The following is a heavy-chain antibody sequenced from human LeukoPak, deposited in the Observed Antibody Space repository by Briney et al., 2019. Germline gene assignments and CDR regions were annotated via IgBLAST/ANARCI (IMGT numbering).Heavy chain of an antibody. CDR3: ARDGPAQMVDFDY. J-gene: IGHJ4*02. CDR2: IYPYAGAT. D-gene: IGHD3-10*01. CDR1: GYTFSGTGWY. Sequence: GASVKVSCKSSGYTFSGTGWYLYWLRQAPAQGLEWMGWIYPYAGATHYAQKFQGRVAMTRDTSISTAYMELSRLRPDDTAVYYCARDGPAQMVDFDYWGQGTLVTVSS. V-gene: IGHV1-2*02.